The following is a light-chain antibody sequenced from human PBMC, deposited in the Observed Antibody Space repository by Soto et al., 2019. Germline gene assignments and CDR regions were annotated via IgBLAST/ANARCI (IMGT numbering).Light chain of an antibody. V-gene: IGKV1-39*01. CDR2: GAS. J-gene: IGKJ4*01. CDR3: QQRSNWHLS. CDR1: QSIKNY. Sequence: DIQMTQSPSSLSAAIGDRVTITCRASQSIKNYLNWYQHKPGAAPKLLIFGASNLESGVPSRFSGSGSGTEFTLSISSLQPEDFAVYYCQQRSNWHLSCGAGTKVDIK.